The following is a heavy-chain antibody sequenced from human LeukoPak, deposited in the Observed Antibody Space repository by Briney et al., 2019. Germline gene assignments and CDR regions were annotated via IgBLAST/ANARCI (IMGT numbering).Heavy chain of an antibody. Sequence: GGSLRLSCAASGFTFDDYAMHWVRQVSGKGLEWVSGTSWNSGSIDYADSVKGRFTISRDNAKNSLYLQMNSLRAEDTALYYCAKSKVVTTIPYYFDYWGQGTLVTVSS. D-gene: IGHD2-21*02. J-gene: IGHJ4*02. CDR2: TSWNSGSI. CDR1: GFTFDDYA. CDR3: AKSKVVTTIPYYFDY. V-gene: IGHV3-9*01.